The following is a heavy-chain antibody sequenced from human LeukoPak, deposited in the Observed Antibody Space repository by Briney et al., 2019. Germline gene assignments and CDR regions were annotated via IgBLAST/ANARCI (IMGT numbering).Heavy chain of an antibody. CDR2: IIPIFGTA. D-gene: IGHD3-22*01. CDR3: ARDTSYYDWEYFQH. V-gene: IGHV1-69*13. CDR1: GGTFSSYA. J-gene: IGHJ1*01. Sequence: SVKVSCKASGGTFSSYAISWVRQAPGQGLEWMGGIIPIFGTANYAQKFQGRVTITADESTSTAYMELSSLRSEDTAVYYCARDTSYYDWEYFQHWGQGTLVTVSS.